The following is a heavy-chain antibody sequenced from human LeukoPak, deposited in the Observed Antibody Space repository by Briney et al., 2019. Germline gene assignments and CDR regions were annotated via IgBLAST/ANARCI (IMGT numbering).Heavy chain of an antibody. D-gene: IGHD1-26*01. CDR2: MNIDGSEK. CDR3: ARDPVEWELLLDY. Sequence: GGSLRLSCAASGFTFISYWMGWVRQAPGKRPEWVANMNIDGSEKYYADSVKGRFTISGDNARNSVYLQMNGLRVEDTAVYYCARDPVEWELLLDYWGQGTLVTVSS. J-gene: IGHJ4*02. CDR1: GFTFISYW. V-gene: IGHV3-7*01.